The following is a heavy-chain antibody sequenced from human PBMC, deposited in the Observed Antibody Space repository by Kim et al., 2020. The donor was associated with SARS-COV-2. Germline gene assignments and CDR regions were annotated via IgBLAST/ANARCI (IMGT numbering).Heavy chain of an antibody. CDR2: ISRNGGST. V-gene: IGHV3-64*01. Sequence: GGSLRLSCAASGFTFSSYAMHGVRQAPGKGLDCVSVISRNGGSTYYANSVKGSFTISRDNSKNTLYLQMGSMRAEDMAMYYCARQYDVWSGYYEADYYDYGMDVWGQGTPVTVSS. D-gene: IGHD3-3*01. J-gene: IGHJ6*02. CDR1: GFTFSSYA. CDR3: ARQYDVWSGYYEADYYDYGMDV.